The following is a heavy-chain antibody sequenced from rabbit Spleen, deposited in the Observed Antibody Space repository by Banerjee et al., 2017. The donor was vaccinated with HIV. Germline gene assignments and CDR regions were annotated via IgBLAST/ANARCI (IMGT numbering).Heavy chain of an antibody. Sequence: QEHLEESGGGLVKPEGSLTLTCKASGFSFSDRDVMCWVRQAPGKGLEWIACINTATGKAVYASWAKGRFTISKTSSTTVTLQMTSLTAADTATYFCARDLAGFIGWNFSLWGPGTLVTVS. CDR3: ARDLAGFIGWNFSL. J-gene: IGHJ4*01. D-gene: IGHD4-1*01. V-gene: IGHV1S45*01. CDR2: INTATGKA. CDR1: GFSFSDRDV.